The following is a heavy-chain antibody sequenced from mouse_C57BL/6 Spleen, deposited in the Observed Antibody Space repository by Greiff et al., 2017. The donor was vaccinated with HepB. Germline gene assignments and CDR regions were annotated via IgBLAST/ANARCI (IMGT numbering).Heavy chain of an antibody. J-gene: IGHJ2*01. V-gene: IGHV1-50*01. CDR2: IDPSDSYT. CDR3: ARGLIYYGKPYYFDY. CDR1: GYTFTSYW. D-gene: IGHD2-1*01. Sequence: QVQLQQPGAELVKPGASVKLSCKASGYTFTSYWMQWVKQRPGQGLEWIGEIDPSDSYTNYNQKFKGKATLTVDTSSSTAYMQLSSLTSEDSAVYYCARGLIYYGKPYYFDYWGQGTTLTVSS.